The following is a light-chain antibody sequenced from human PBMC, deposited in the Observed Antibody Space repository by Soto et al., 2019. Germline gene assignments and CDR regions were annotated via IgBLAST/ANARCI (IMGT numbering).Light chain of an antibody. CDR2: DAS. Sequence: DIPITQSPSALSATVGDRATIPCRASQSISSWLAWYQQKPGKAPKLLIYDASTLQSGVPSRYSGSGSGTEFTLTISNLQPDDFATYYCQQYESYSPWTFGQGTKVDIK. CDR1: QSISSW. CDR3: QQYESYSPWT. J-gene: IGKJ1*01. V-gene: IGKV1-5*01.